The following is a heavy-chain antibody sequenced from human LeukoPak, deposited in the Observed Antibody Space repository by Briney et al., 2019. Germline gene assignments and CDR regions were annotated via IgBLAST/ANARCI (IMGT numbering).Heavy chain of an antibody. Sequence: SETLSLTCAVYGSSFSGYYWSWLRQSPERGLEWIGEINHGGSTNYNPSLVSRVAISVDTSKNQFSLRLNSVTAADTGVYYCARRRDWNDVLDSWGLGALVTVSS. J-gene: IGHJ4*02. D-gene: IGHD1-1*01. CDR3: ARRRDWNDVLDS. CDR2: INHGGST. V-gene: IGHV4-34*01. CDR1: GSSFSGYY.